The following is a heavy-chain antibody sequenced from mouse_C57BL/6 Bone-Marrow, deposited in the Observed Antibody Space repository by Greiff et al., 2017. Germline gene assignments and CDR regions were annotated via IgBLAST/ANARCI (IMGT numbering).Heavy chain of an antibody. Sequence: VQLQQSGAELVRPGASVKLSCTASGFNIKDDYMHWVKQRPEQGLEWIGWIDPENGDTEYASKFQGKATITADTSSNTAYLQLSSLTSEDTAVLCCTSVWEGFAHGGQGTLVTVSA. CDR2: IDPENGDT. CDR3: TSVWEGFAH. V-gene: IGHV14-4*01. J-gene: IGHJ3*01. D-gene: IGHD4-1*01. CDR1: GFNIKDDY.